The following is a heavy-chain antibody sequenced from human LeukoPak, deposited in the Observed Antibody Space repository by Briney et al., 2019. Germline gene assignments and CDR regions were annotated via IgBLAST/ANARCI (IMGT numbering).Heavy chain of an antibody. V-gene: IGHV3-9*01. CDR1: GFTFTTYW. D-gene: IGHD1-26*01. CDR3: AKDIGGSPTH. CDR2: ISWNSGSI. Sequence: GGSLRLSCAASGFTFTTYWMSWVRQAPGKGLEWVSGISWNSGSIGYADSVRGRFTISRDNAKNSLYLQMNSLRAEDTALYYCAKDIGGSPTHWGQGTLVTVSS. J-gene: IGHJ4*02.